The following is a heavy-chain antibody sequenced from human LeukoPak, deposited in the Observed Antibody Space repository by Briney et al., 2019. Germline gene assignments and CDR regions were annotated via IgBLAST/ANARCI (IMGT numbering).Heavy chain of an antibody. CDR3: ARGLEGYNFYY. V-gene: IGHV3-21*01. D-gene: IGHD5-24*01. J-gene: IGHJ4*02. Sequence: GGSLRLSCAASGFTFSSYSMNWVRQAPGKGLEWVSSISSSSSYIYYADSVKGRFTISRDNAKNSLYLQMNSLRAEDTAVYYCARGLEGYNFYYWGQGTLATVSS. CDR2: ISSSSSYI. CDR1: GFTFSSYS.